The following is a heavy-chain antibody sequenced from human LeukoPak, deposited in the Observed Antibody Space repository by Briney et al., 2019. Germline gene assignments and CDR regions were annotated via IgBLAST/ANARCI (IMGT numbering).Heavy chain of an antibody. Sequence: GGSLRLSCAASGFTVSSNDMSWVRQARGKGLECISVIYSGGSKDYADSVKGRLTISRDNSKNTLYLQMNSLGAEDTAVYYCAKGYYYDSSGYKYFQHWGQGTLVNVSS. CDR3: AKGYYYDSSGYKYFQH. CDR2: IYSGGSK. D-gene: IGHD3-22*01. J-gene: IGHJ1*01. V-gene: IGHV3-53*01. CDR1: GFTVSSND.